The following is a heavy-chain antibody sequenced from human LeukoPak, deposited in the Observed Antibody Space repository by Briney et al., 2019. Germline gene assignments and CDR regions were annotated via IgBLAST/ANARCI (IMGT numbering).Heavy chain of an antibody. CDR3: ARVDSRHDYVWGSYRPAPLDV. Sequence: PGGSLRLSCAASGFTFSSYGMHWVRQAPGKGLEWVAVIWYDGSNKYYADSVKGRFTISRDNSKNTLYLQMNSLRAEDTAVYYCARVDSRHDYVWGSYRPAPLDVWGQGTTVTASS. D-gene: IGHD3-16*02. V-gene: IGHV3-33*01. J-gene: IGHJ6*02. CDR2: IWYDGSNK. CDR1: GFTFSSYG.